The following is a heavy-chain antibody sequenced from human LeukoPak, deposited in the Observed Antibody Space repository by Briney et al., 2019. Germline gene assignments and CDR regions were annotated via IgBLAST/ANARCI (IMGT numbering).Heavy chain of an antibody. CDR3: TTGYGVVPAAIYDY. J-gene: IGHJ4*02. CDR1: GFTFSNAW. D-gene: IGHD2-2*01. V-gene: IGHV3-15*01. Sequence: GGSLRLSCAASGFTFSNAWMSWVRQAPGKGLEWVGRIKSRTDGGTTDYAAPVKGRFTISRDDSKNTLYLQMNSLKTEDTAVYYCTTGYGVVPAAIYDYWGQGTLVTVSS. CDR2: IKSRTDGGTT.